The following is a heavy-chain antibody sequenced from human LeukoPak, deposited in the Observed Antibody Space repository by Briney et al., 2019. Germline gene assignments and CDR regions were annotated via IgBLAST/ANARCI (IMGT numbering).Heavy chain of an antibody. CDR3: ARRITMIVVVDAFDI. CDR1: GGSISSSSYY. CDR2: IYYSGST. V-gene: IGHV4-39*01. J-gene: IGHJ3*02. D-gene: IGHD3-22*01. Sequence: SETLSLTCTVSGGSISSSSYYWGWIRQPPGKGLEWIGSIYYSGSTYYNPSLKSRVTISVATSKNQFSLKLSSVTAADTAVYYCARRITMIVVVDAFDIWGQGTMVTVSS.